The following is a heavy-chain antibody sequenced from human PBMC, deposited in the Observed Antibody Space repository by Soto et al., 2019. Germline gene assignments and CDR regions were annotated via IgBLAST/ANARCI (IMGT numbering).Heavy chain of an antibody. V-gene: IGHV1-2*02. Sequence: VASVKVSCKASGYTFTGYYMHWVRQAPGQGLEWMGWINPNSGGTNYAQKFQGRVTMTRDTSISTAYMELSRLRSDDTAVYYCARERGVRSTSCYHDYWGQGTLVTVSS. CDR3: ARERGVRSTSCYHDY. CDR2: INPNSGGT. J-gene: IGHJ4*02. CDR1: GYTFTGYY. D-gene: IGHD2-2*01.